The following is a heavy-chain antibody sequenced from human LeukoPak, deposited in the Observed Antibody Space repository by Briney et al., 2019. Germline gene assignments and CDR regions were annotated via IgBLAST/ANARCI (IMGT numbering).Heavy chain of an antibody. CDR3: ARGQVRRYFVPLDY. D-gene: IGHD3-9*01. V-gene: IGHV4-34*01. CDR1: GGSFNGYY. Sequence: SETLSLTCAVYGGSFNGYYWTWIRQPPGKGLEWIGEINDSGSTNYNPSLKSRVTISVDTSKNQFSLELSSVTAADTSVYYCARGQVRRYFVPLDYWGQGTLVTVSS. CDR2: INDSGST. J-gene: IGHJ4*02.